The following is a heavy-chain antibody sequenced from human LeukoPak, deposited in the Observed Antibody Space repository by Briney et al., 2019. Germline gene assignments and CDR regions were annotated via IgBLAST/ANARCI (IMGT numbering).Heavy chain of an antibody. V-gene: IGHV1-69*06. CDR2: IIPIFGTT. Sequence: SVKVSCKASGGTFSSYAISWVRQAPGQGLEWMGGIIPIFGTTNYAQKFQGRVTVKADKSTSTVYMELSSLRSADTAVYYCARSRFPYYRLSGADYYMDVWGKGTTVTVSS. CDR1: GGTFSSYA. J-gene: IGHJ6*03. D-gene: IGHD3-10*01. CDR3: ARSRFPYYRLSGADYYMDV.